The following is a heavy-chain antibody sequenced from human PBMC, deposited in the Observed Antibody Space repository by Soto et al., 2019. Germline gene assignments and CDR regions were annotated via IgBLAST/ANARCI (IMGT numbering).Heavy chain of an antibody. V-gene: IGHV3-21*01. CDR2: ISGSDSM. J-gene: IGHJ4*02. CDR3: SREVRPVVRREYDY. D-gene: IGHD3-10*01. CDR1: GFTFSTCT. Sequence: GGSLRLSCAVSGFTFSTCTMNWVRQAPGKGLEWVSSISGSDSMYYADSVKGRFTISRDNAKNSLHLQMSSLRAEDTAVYYCSREVRPVVRREYDYWGQGTLVTVSS.